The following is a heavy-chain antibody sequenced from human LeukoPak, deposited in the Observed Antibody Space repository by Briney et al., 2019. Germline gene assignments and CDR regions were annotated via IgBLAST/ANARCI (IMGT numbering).Heavy chain of an antibody. CDR1: GYTFTGYY. CDR3: AGDLSQSLYCSSTSCYTPFDS. Sequence: ASVKVSCKASGYTFTGYYMHWVRQAPGQGLEWMGWINPNSGGTNYAQKLQGRVTMTRDTSISTAYMELSRLRSDDTAVYYCAGDLSQSLYCSSTSCYTPFDSWGQGTLVTVSS. V-gene: IGHV1-2*02. D-gene: IGHD2-2*02. CDR2: INPNSGGT. J-gene: IGHJ4*02.